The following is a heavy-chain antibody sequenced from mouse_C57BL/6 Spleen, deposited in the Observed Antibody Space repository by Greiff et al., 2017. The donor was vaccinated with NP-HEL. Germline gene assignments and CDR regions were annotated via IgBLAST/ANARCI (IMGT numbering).Heavy chain of an antibody. CDR1: GYAFTNYL. CDR2: INPGSGGT. J-gene: IGHJ2*01. Sequence: VQLQQSGAELVRPGTSVKVSCKASGYAFTNYLIEWVKQRPGQGLEWIGVINPGSGGTNYNEKFKGKATLTADKSSSTAYMQLSSLTSEDSAVYFCARGTTVVATDYFDYWGQGTTLTVSS. V-gene: IGHV1-54*01. D-gene: IGHD1-1*01. CDR3: ARGTTVVATDYFDY.